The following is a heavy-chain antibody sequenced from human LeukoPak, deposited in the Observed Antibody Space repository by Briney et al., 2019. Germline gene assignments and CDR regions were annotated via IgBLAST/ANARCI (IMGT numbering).Heavy chain of an antibody. J-gene: IGHJ4*02. CDR1: GFTVSTNF. CDR3: ARSGSGWFDY. Sequence: GGSLRLSCAASGFTVSTNFMSWVRQAPGKGLEWVSVIYAGGDTYYAESVKGRFTISRDNSKNTLYLQMNSLRVEDTAVYYCARSGSGWFDYWGQGTLVTVSS. V-gene: IGHV3-53*01. CDR2: IYAGGDT. D-gene: IGHD6-19*01.